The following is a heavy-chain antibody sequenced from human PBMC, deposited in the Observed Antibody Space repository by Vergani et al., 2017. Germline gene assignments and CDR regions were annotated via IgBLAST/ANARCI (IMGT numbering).Heavy chain of an antibody. D-gene: IGHD3-10*01. CDR3: ARHGLLWFGEKGMDV. CDR1: GESIRSGSHY. CDR2: IHTGGST. Sequence: QVKLQESGPGLLKPSQTLSLTCTVSGESIRSGSHYWSWIRQPAGKGPEWIGHIHTGGSTDLNPSFKSRVSISVDTSKSQFSLKLSSVTAADTAVYYCARHGLLWFGEKGMDVWGKGTTVTVSS. J-gene: IGHJ6*04. V-gene: IGHV4-61*02.